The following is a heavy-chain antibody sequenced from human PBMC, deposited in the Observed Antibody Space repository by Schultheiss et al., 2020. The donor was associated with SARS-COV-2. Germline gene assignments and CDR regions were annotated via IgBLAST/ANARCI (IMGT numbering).Heavy chain of an antibody. CDR2: IKSKTDGGTT. Sequence: GGSLRLSCAASGFTFSNAWMSWVRQAPGKGLAWVGRIKSKTDGGTTDYAAPVKGRFTISRDNAKNSLYLQMNSLRAEDTAVYYCARGGEEDAFDIWGQGTMVTVSS. D-gene: IGHD3-10*01. CDR1: GFTFSNAW. CDR3: ARGGEEDAFDI. J-gene: IGHJ3*02. V-gene: IGHV3-15*01.